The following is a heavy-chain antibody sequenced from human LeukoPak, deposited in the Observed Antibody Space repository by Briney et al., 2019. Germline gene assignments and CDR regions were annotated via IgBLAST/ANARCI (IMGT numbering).Heavy chain of an antibody. D-gene: IGHD3-10*01. J-gene: IGHJ5*02. CDR1: GGSVSSSGSY. Sequence: SETLSLTCTVSGGSVSSSGSYWGWIRQPPGTGLEWIGTVFYSGRTYYNTSLTSRVTVSVDTSRNQFSLRLSSVTAADTALYHCARIQGTYYYGSASPPNWFDPWGQGTLVTVSS. CDR3: ARIQGTYYYGSASPPNWFDP. V-gene: IGHV4-39*01. CDR2: VFYSGRT.